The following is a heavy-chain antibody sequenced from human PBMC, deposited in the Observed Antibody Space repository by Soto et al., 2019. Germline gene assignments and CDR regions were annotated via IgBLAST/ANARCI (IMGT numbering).Heavy chain of an antibody. J-gene: IGHJ3*02. CDR3: ARGRSELGAFDI. CDR1: GFTFSSYS. CDR2: ISSSSSYI. Sequence: EVQLVESGGGLVKPGGPLRLSCAASGFTFSSYSMNWVRQAPGKGLEWVSSISSSSSYIYYADSVKGRYTISRDNAKNSLSLKMNRLRREGTGVYYCARGRSELGAFDIWGQGTMVTVSS. V-gene: IGHV3-21*01. D-gene: IGHD6-19*01.